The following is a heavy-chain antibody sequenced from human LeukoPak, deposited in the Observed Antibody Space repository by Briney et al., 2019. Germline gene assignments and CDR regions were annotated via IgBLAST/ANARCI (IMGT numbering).Heavy chain of an antibody. J-gene: IGHJ5*02. V-gene: IGHV5-51*01. CDR2: IFPDDSDT. Sequence: GESLKISCKGSGYNFDTYWIGWVRQMSGKGLVWMGIIFPDDSDTRYSPSFQGQVTISADKSISTAYLQWSSLKASDTAMYYCARHPNNWFDPWGQGTLVTVSS. CDR3: ARHPNNWFDP. CDR1: GYNFDTYW.